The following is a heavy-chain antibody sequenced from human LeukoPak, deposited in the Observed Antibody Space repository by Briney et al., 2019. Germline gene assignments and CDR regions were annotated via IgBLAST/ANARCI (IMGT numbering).Heavy chain of an antibody. CDR3: ADSNYWYPVDY. CDR1: GFIFDTYG. V-gene: IGHV3-33*01. J-gene: IGHJ4*02. D-gene: IGHD4-11*01. Sequence: PGRSLRLSCAASGFIFDTYGMHWVRQAPGKGLEWVAVIWYDGSKKYYADSVKGRFTISRDNSQNTLYLQMNSLRAEDTAVYYCADSNYWYPVDYWGQGTLVTVSS. CDR2: IWYDGSKK.